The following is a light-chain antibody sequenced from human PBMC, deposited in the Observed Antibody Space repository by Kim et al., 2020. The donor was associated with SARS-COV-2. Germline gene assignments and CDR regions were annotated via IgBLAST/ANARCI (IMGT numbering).Light chain of an antibody. Sequence: DIQMTQSPSTLSASVGDRVTITCRASQSISSWLAWYQQKPGKAPKLLIYKASSLESGVPSRFSGSGSGTEFTLTISSLQPDDVATYYCQQYNSYSRTFGQGTKLEI. CDR3: QQYNSYSRT. J-gene: IGKJ2*01. CDR1: QSISSW. V-gene: IGKV1-5*03. CDR2: KAS.